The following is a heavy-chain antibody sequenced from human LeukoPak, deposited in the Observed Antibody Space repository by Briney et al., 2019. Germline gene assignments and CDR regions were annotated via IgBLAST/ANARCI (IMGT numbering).Heavy chain of an antibody. V-gene: IGHV3-33*01. CDR3: ARDRYYYDSSGYTYYYYYYGMDV. CDR2: IWYDGSNK. J-gene: IGHJ6*02. Sequence: QAGGSLRLSCAASGFTLSSYGMHWVRQAPGKGLEWVAVIWYDGSNKYYADSVKGRFTISRDNSKNTLYLQMNSLRAEDTAVYYCARDRYYYDSSGYTYYYYYYGMDVWGQGTTVTVSS. CDR1: GFTLSSYG. D-gene: IGHD3-22*01.